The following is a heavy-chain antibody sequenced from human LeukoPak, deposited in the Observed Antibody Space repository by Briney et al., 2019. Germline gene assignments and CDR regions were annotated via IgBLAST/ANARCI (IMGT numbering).Heavy chain of an antibody. Sequence: GASVKVSYKTSGYSFTDYYMHWVRQAPGQGVEWMRWINPNSGGRSSTHKFQGRVTMTRDTSITTVYMEVSWLTSDDTAIYYCARADRLHGGPYLIGPWGQGTLVTVSS. CDR3: ARADRLHGGPYLIGP. V-gene: IGHV1-2*07. CDR2: INPNSGGR. D-gene: IGHD2-21*01. CDR1: GYSFTDYY. J-gene: IGHJ5*02.